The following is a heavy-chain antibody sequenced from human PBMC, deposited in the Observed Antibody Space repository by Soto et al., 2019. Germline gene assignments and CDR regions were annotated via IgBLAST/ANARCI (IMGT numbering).Heavy chain of an antibody. CDR1: GYTLTELS. CDR2: FDPEDGET. Sequence: ASVKGSCKVSGYTLTELSMHWVRQAPGKGLEWMGGFDPEDGETIYAQKFQGRVTMTEDTSTDTAYMELSSLRSEDTAVYYCATGRYYDFWSGYYFDYWGQGTLVTVSS. D-gene: IGHD3-3*01. CDR3: ATGRYYDFWSGYYFDY. V-gene: IGHV1-24*01. J-gene: IGHJ4*02.